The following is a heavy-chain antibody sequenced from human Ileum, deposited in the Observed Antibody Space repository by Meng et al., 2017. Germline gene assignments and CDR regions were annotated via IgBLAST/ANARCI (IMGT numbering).Heavy chain of an antibody. Sequence: QVQLQASGPGLVTPSGTLALTCAVSGGSVNSGHWWSWVSQPPGKGLEWIGEMHNSGTINYNPSLKSRVTISVDTSKNQFSLNLNSVTAADTAVYYCARGGGPRAYYFDYWGQGALVTVSS. CDR1: GGSVNSGHW. CDR3: ARGGGPRAYYFDY. V-gene: IGHV4-4*02. D-gene: IGHD3-10*01. CDR2: MHNSGTI. J-gene: IGHJ4*02.